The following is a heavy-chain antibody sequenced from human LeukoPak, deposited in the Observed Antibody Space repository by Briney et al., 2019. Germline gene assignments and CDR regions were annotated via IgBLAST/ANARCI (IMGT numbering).Heavy chain of an antibody. CDR3: AKGSRDSSDWYRDY. V-gene: IGHV3-23*01. CDR1: GFTFSSYA. Sequence: PGGSLRLSCAASGFTFSSYAMSWVRQAPGKGLEWVSAISGSGGSTYYADSVKGRFTISRDNSKNTLYLQMNSLRAEDTAVYYCAKGSRDSSDWYRDYWGQGTLVTVSS. J-gene: IGHJ4*02. D-gene: IGHD6-19*01. CDR2: ISGSGGST.